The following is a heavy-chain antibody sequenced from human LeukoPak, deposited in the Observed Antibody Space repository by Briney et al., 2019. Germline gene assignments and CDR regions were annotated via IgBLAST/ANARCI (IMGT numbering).Heavy chain of an antibody. V-gene: IGHV7-4-1*02. CDR2: INTNTGNP. CDR1: GYTFTSYA. Sequence: ASVKVSCKASGYTFTSYAMNWVRQAPGQGLEWMGWINTNTGNPTYAQGFTGRFVFSLDTSVSTAYLQISSLKAEDTAVYYCARGEYYYDSSGGPDNAFDIWGQGTMVTVSS. CDR3: ARGEYYYDSSGGPDNAFDI. D-gene: IGHD3-22*01. J-gene: IGHJ3*02.